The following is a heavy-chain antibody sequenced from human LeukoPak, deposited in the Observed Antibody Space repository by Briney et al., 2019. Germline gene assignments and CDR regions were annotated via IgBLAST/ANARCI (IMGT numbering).Heavy chain of an antibody. Sequence: HPGGSLRLSCAASGYTFSSYAMSWVRQAPGKGLEWVSAISGSGGSTYYADSVKGRFTISRDNSKNTLYLQMNSLRAEDTAVYYCAPHSPCIAVAGSSYYFDYWGQGTWSPSPQ. D-gene: IGHD6-19*01. CDR1: GYTFSSYA. CDR3: APHSPCIAVAGSSYYFDY. V-gene: IGHV3-23*01. CDR2: ISGSGGST. J-gene: IGHJ4*02.